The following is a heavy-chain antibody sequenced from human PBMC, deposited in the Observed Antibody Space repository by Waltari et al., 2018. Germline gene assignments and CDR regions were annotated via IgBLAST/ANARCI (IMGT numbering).Heavy chain of an antibody. J-gene: IGHJ3*02. V-gene: IGHV1-8*01. Sequence: QVQLVQSGAEVQKPGASVKVSCKASGYTFTSYDINWVRQATGQGLEWMGWVNPNSGNTGYAQKFQGRVTMTRNTSISTAYMELSSLRSEDTAVYYCAGGPLISRYAFDIWGQGTMVTVSS. D-gene: IGHD2-2*01. CDR1: GYTFTSYD. CDR2: VNPNSGNT. CDR3: AGGPLISRYAFDI.